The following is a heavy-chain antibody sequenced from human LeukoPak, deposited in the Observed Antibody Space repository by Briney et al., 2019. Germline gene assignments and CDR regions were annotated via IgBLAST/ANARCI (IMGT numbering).Heavy chain of an antibody. V-gene: IGHV1-18*01. D-gene: IGHD3-16*01. J-gene: IGHJ4*02. CDR1: GYTFTSYG. CDR2: ISAYNGNT. CDR3: ARDFSGVDAVTFGGVPVDY. Sequence: GASVKVSCKASGYTFTSYGISWVRQAPGQGLEWMGWISAYNGNTNYAQKLQGRVTMTTDTSTSTAYMELRSLRSDDTAVYYCARDFSGVDAVTFGGVPVDYWGQGTLVTVSS.